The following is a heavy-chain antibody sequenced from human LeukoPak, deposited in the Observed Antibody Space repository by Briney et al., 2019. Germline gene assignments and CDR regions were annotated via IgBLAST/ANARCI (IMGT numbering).Heavy chain of an antibody. CDR1: GLGFSSYA. Sequence: GGSLRLSCAASGLGFSSYAMSWVRQAPGKGLEWVSAISGSGHSTYYADSVKGRFTISRDNSKNTLYLQMNSLRAEDTAVYYCAKEGIAGDFDYWGQGTLVTVSS. CDR2: ISGSGHST. J-gene: IGHJ4*02. CDR3: AKEGIAGDFDY. V-gene: IGHV3-23*01. D-gene: IGHD6-13*01.